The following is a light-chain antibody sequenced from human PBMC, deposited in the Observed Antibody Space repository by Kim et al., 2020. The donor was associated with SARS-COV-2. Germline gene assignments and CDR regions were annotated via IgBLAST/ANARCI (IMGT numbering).Light chain of an antibody. V-gene: IGLV2-14*03. CDR3: ISYTGISTMV. J-gene: IGLJ2*01. Sequence: GHSITISCSGTSSDVAGYNYVSWYQQYPGKAPKLIIYDVSVLPSGVSNRFSGSKSGNTASLTISGLQSEDEADYYCISYTGISTMVFGGGTQLTVL. CDR1: SSDVAGYNY. CDR2: DVS.